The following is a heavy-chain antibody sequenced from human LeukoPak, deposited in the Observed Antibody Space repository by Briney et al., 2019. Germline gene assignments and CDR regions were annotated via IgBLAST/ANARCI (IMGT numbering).Heavy chain of an antibody. V-gene: IGHV1-18*01. J-gene: IGHJ4*02. CDR1: GYTFTSYG. D-gene: IGHD5-24*01. Sequence: ASVKVSCKASGYTFTSYGISWVRQAPGQGLEWMGWISTYNGNTNYAQNPQGRVTMTTDTSTSTAYMELRSLRSDDTAVYYCARVMRRDGYNRPLDYWGQGTLVTVSS. CDR3: ARVMRRDGYNRPLDY. CDR2: ISTYNGNT.